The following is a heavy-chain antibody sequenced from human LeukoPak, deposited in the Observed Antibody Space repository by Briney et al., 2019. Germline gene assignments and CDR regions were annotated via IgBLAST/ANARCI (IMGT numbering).Heavy chain of an antibody. CDR2: INPNSGGT. CDR1: GGTFSSYA. CDR3: ASGDYDFDYYYMDV. J-gene: IGHJ6*03. Sequence: SVKVSCKASGGTFSSYAISWVRQAPGQGLEWMGGINPNSGGTNYAQKFQGRVTMTEDTSTDTAYMELSSLRSEDTAVYYCASGDYDFDYYYMDVWGKGTTVTVSS. D-gene: IGHD3-3*01. V-gene: IGHV1-69*10.